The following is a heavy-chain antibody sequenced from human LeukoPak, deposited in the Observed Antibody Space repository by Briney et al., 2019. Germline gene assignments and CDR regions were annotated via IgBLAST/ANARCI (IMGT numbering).Heavy chain of an antibody. CDR1: GGTFSIYA. D-gene: IGHD5-18*01. CDR2: IIPIFGTA. Sequence: GSSVKVSFKASGGTFSIYAISWVRQAPGQGLEWMGGIIPIFGTANYAQKFQGRVTITADESTSTAYMELSSLRSEDTAVYYCARGQGGYSYGYVGYYYGMDVWAKGPRSPSPQ. V-gene: IGHV1-69*01. CDR3: ARGQGGYSYGYVGYYYGMDV. J-gene: IGHJ6*04.